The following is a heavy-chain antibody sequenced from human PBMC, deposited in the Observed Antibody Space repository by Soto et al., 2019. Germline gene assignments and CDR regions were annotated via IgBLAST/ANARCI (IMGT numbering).Heavy chain of an antibody. CDR1: GFPFRNYS. V-gene: IGHV3-48*02. J-gene: IGHJ4*01. CDR2: ITIRTGNT. CDR3: VRDRDIYRDMVHADL. Sequence: GGSLRLSCGASGFPFRNYSMNWVRQAPGKGLEWLAYITIRTGNTVYADSVRGRFTISADNAENSVFLQMNSLRDEDTAVYFCVRDRDIYRDMVHADLWGQGTLVTVSS. D-gene: IGHD5-18*01.